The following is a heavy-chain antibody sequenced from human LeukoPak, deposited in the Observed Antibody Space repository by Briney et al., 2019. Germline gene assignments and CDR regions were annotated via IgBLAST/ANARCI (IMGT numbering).Heavy chain of an antibody. CDR3: AREEMATPHDAFDI. V-gene: IGHV3-11*05. Sequence: AGSLRLSCAASGFTFSDYYMSWIRQAPGKGLEWVSYISSSSSYTNYADSVKGRFTISRDNAKNSLYLQMNSLRAEDTAVYYCAREEMATPHDAFDIWGQGTMVTVSS. CDR2: ISSSSSYT. CDR1: GFTFSDYY. J-gene: IGHJ3*02. D-gene: IGHD5-24*01.